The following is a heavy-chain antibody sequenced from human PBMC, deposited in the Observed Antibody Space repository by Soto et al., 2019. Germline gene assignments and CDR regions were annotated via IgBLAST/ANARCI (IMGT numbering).Heavy chain of an antibody. V-gene: IGHV1-24*01. J-gene: IGHJ4*02. CDR2: FDPEERET. CDR1: GNTLTELS. D-gene: IGHD3-16*01. Sequence: QVQLVQSGAEVKKPGASVKVSCKLSGNTLTELSIHWVRQAPGKGLEWMGAFDPEERETIYSQQFQGRVTMTKDTSTDTAYMQLTSLRHEDTAVYYCAADLAIADSDYWGQGTLVTVSS. CDR3: AADLAIADSDY.